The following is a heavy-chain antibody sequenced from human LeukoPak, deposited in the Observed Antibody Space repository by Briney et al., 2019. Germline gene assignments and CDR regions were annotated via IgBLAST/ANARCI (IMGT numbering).Heavy chain of an antibody. CDR1: GFTFSSYA. Sequence: PGGSLRLSCAASGFTFSSYAMHWVRQAPSKGLEWVAVISYDGSNKYYADPVKGRFTISRDNSKNTLYLQMNSLRAEGTAVYYCARVSRDMTSPFDYWGQGTLVTVSS. V-gene: IGHV3-30-3*01. J-gene: IGHJ4*02. CDR2: ISYDGSNK. D-gene: IGHD2-15*01. CDR3: ARVSRDMTSPFDY.